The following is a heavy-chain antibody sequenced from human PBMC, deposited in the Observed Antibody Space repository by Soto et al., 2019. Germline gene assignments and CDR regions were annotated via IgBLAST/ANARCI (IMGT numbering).Heavy chain of an antibody. Sequence: LRLSCTASGFTFSSHAMTWVRQAPGKGLEWVSGLSDSGGSTYYADSVKGRFTISRDNSMNTLYLQMNTLRAEDTAVYYCAKVSSSWYSGFFDLWGQGTLVTVS. CDR2: LSDSGGST. CDR1: GFTFSSHA. D-gene: IGHD6-13*01. J-gene: IGHJ4*02. CDR3: AKVSSSWYSGFFDL. V-gene: IGHV3-23*01.